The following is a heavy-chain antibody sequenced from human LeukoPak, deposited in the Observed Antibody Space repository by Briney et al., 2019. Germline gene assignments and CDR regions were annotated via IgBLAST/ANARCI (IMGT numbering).Heavy chain of an antibody. CDR2: IYHSDIT. J-gene: IGHJ3*02. V-gene: IGHV4-59*01. CDR3: ARERWVQLDAFDI. CDR1: GGSISSYY. Sequence: SETLSLTCTVSGGSISSYYWSWIWQPPGKGLEWIGFIYHSDITNYNPSLKSRVTISLDTSKNQFSLKVSSVTAADTAVYYCARERWVQLDAFDIWGPGTMVTVSS. D-gene: IGHD5-24*01.